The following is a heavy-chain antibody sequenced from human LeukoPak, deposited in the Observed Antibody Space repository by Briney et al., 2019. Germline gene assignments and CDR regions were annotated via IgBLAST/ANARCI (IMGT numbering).Heavy chain of an antibody. J-gene: IGHJ3*02. V-gene: IGHV4-34*01. CDR3: ARVLIVVVPAAIRAFDI. CDR2: INHSGST. D-gene: IGHD2-2*01. Sequence: PSETLSLTCAVYGGSFSGYYWSWIRQPPGKGLEWIGEINHSGSTNYNPSLKSRVTISVDTSKNQFSLKLSSVTAADTAVYYCARVLIVVVPAAIRAFDIWGQGTMVTVSS. CDR1: GGSFSGYY.